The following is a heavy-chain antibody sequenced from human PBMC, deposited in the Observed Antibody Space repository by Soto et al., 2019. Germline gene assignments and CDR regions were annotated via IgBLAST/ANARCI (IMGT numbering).Heavy chain of an antibody. CDR1: GGSIYSGGYY. V-gene: IGHV4-31*02. Sequence: QVQLQESGPGLVKPSQTLSLTCTVSGGSIYSGGYYWSWIRQHPGKGLEWIGYIYYSGSTFYNPSHKGRVTIYPAMSKMQLSLTLTSVTAAESAVYYCVRECHYRAVARTIWACAICGHGTVVTVSS. J-gene: IGHJ3*02. D-gene: IGHD6-19*01. CDR2: IYYSGST. CDR3: VRECHYRAVARTIWACAI.